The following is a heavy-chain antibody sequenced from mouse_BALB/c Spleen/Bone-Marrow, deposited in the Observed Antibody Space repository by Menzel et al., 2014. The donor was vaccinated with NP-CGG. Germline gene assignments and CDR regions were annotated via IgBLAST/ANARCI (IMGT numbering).Heavy chain of an antibody. CDR2: INSNGGST. D-gene: IGHD1-1*01. J-gene: IGHJ2*01. CDR1: GFTFSSYG. Sequence: EVNVVESGGGLVQPGGSLKLSCAASGFTFSSYGMSWVRQTPDKRLGLVATINSNGGSTYYPDSVKGRFTISRDNAKNTLYLQMSSLKSEDTATYYCARDYYGSSDYWGQGTTLTVSS. CDR3: ARDYYGSSDY. V-gene: IGHV5-6-3*01.